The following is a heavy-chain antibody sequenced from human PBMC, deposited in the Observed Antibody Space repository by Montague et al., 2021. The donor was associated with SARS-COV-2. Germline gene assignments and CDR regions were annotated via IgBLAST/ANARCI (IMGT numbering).Heavy chain of an antibody. Sequence: SLRLSCAASGFTFSRYSMNWVRQAPGKGLEWVSSISSSSSYIYYADSVKGRFTISRDNAKNSLYLQMNSLRAEDTAVYYCARALSTVLRYFDWLSGHYWGQGTLVTVSS. J-gene: IGHJ4*02. V-gene: IGHV3-21*01. D-gene: IGHD3-9*01. CDR3: ARALSTVLRYFDWLSGHY. CDR1: GFTFSRYS. CDR2: ISSSSSYI.